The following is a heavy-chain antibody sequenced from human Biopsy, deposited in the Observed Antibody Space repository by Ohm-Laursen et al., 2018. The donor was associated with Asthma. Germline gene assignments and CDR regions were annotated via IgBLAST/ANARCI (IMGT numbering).Heavy chain of an antibody. CDR3: VRDGTDDAFDI. V-gene: IGHV3-30-3*01. J-gene: IGHJ3*02. Sequence: SLRLSCTASRFTYEMHWVRQAPGKGLEWVAVISYDGSSIYYADSVKGRFTISRDNSKNTLDLQMNSLGEEDTAVYYCVRDGTDDAFDIWGQGTVVSVSS. CDR2: ISYDGSSI. D-gene: IGHD1-1*01. CDR1: RFTYE.